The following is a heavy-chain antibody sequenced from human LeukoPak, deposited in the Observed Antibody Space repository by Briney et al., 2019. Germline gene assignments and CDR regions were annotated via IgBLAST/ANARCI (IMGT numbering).Heavy chain of an antibody. Sequence: GRSLRLSCAASGFTFSSYGMHWVRQAPGKGLEWVAVIWYDGSNKYYADSGKGRFTISRDNSKNTLYLQMNSLRAEDTAVYYCARDHYGSGSYLFDYWGQGTLVTVSS. D-gene: IGHD3-10*01. CDR2: IWYDGSNK. V-gene: IGHV3-33*01. J-gene: IGHJ4*02. CDR1: GFTFSSYG. CDR3: ARDHYGSGSYLFDY.